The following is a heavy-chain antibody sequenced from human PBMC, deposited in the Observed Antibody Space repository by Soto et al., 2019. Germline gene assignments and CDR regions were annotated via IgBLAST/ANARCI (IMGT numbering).Heavy chain of an antibody. CDR2: VFSGGDT. CDR3: AKGDFDS. CDR1: GFTVSDNY. D-gene: IGHD3-16*01. Sequence: PGGSLRLSCAASGFTVSDNYMSWVRQAPGKGLEWVAIVFSGGDTYHGDSVKGRFTVSRDNFKNTLDIQMSSLRAEDTAVYYCAKGDFDSWGQGTLVNVSS. V-gene: IGHV3-53*01. J-gene: IGHJ4*02.